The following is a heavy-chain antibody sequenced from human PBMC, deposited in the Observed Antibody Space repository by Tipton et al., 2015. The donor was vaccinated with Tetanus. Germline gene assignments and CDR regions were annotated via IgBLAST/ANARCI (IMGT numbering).Heavy chain of an antibody. CDR2: MSSSSSYI. Sequence: SLRLSCAASGFTFSSYSMNWGRQAPGKGLEWVSSMSSSSSYIYYADSVKGRFTISRDNAKNSLYLQMNSLRAGDTAVYYCAREWGDSWEGYYCCGMDVWGQGTTVTVSS. D-gene: IGHD6-13*01. V-gene: IGHV3-21*01. J-gene: IGHJ6*02. CDR1: GFTFSSYS. CDR3: AREWGDSWEGYYCCGMDV.